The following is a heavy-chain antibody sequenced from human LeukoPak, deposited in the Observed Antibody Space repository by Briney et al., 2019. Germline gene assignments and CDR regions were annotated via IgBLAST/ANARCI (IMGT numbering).Heavy chain of an antibody. Sequence: SETLSLPCTVSGGSISTYYWSWIRQPPGKGLEYIGYIYYSGSTNYNPSLKSRVTMSLDTSKNQFSLKLSSVTAADTAVYYCAREEVPHGFDIWGQGTMVTVSS. J-gene: IGHJ3*02. CDR1: GGSISTYY. V-gene: IGHV4-59*01. CDR2: IYYSGST. CDR3: AREEVPHGFDI.